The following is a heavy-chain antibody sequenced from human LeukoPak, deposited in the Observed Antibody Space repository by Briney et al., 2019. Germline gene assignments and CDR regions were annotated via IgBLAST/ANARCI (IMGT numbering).Heavy chain of an antibody. CDR1: GYTFTSYY. J-gene: IGHJ3*02. Sequence: ASVKVSCKASGYTFTSYYMHWVRQAPGQGLEWMGMINPSGGSTSYAQKFQGRVTMTRDMSTSTVYMELSSLRSEDTAVYYCASNVVVTATDAFDIWGQGTMVTVSS. V-gene: IGHV1-46*01. D-gene: IGHD2-21*02. CDR2: INPSGGST. CDR3: ASNVVVTATDAFDI.